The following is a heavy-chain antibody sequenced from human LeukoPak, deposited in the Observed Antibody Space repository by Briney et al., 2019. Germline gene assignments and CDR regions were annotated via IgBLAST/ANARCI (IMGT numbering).Heavy chain of an antibody. D-gene: IGHD3-22*01. CDR3: ARKSSGHYPFDC. J-gene: IGHJ4*02. CDR2: ISPSGDIT. V-gene: IGHV3-23*01. Sequence: GGALRLSCAASGFTFSSYTMAWVRQRPGKGLEWVSTISPSGDITQYADSVRGPFTIYRDNSESTLFLPMTSLRAEDAAVYYCARKSSGHYPFDCWGQGALVTVSS. CDR1: GFTFSSYT.